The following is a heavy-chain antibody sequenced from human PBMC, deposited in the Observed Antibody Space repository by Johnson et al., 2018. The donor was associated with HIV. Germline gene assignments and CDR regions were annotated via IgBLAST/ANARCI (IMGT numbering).Heavy chain of an antibody. CDR3: ARASLKDSSGPHAFDI. Sequence: VQLVESGGGLVKSGGSLRLSCAASGFTFSDYYMTWIRQAPGKGLEWVSAISGSGGSTYYADSVKGRFTISRDNSKNTLYLQMNSLRAEDTAVYYCARASLKDSSGPHAFDIWGQGTMVTVSS. V-gene: IGHV3-23*04. CDR2: ISGSGGST. D-gene: IGHD3-22*01. CDR1: GFTFSDYY. J-gene: IGHJ3*02.